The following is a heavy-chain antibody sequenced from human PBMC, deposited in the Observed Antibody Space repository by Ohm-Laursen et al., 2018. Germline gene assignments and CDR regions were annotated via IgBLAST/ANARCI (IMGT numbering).Heavy chain of an antibody. CDR1: GYTFTSYD. D-gene: IGHD1/OR15-1a*01. Sequence: ASVKVSCKASGYTFTSYDINWVRQATGQGLEWMGWMSPNSGNTGYAQKFQGRVTMTRNTSINTAYMELSSLRSEDTAVYYCARMGPQQPHWYFDLWGRGTLVTVSS. CDR3: ARMGPQQPHWYFDL. V-gene: IGHV1-8*01. CDR2: MSPNSGNT. J-gene: IGHJ2*01.